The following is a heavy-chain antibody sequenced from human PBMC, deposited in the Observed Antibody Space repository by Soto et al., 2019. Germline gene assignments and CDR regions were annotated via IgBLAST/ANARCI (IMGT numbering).Heavy chain of an antibody. Sequence: GESLKISCKGFGYTFTTYWISWVRQMPGKGLEWMGRIDPKDSYTNYSPSFQGHVTISADKSISTAYLQWSSLRASDTAMYYCASLPFGDYVTTVDVWGQRTMVTVS. J-gene: IGHJ3*01. V-gene: IGHV5-10-1*01. CDR3: ASLPFGDYVTTVDV. CDR1: GYTFTTYW. D-gene: IGHD4-17*01. CDR2: IDPKDSYT.